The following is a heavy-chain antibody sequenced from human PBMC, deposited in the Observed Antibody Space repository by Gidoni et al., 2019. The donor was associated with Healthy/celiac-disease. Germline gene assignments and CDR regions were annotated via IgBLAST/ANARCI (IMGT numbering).Heavy chain of an antibody. CDR1: GFTFSTYA. CDR3: AKGGGDFWSGYSSDY. CDR2: ISGSGGNT. D-gene: IGHD3-3*01. J-gene: IGHJ4*02. V-gene: IGHV3-23*01. Sequence: EVQLLESGGGLVQPGGSLRLSCAASGFTFSTYAMSWVRQAPGKGLEWVSVISGSGGNTYYADSVKGRFTISRDNSKNTLYLQMNSLRAEDTAVYYCAKGGGDFWSGYSSDYWGQGTLVTVSS.